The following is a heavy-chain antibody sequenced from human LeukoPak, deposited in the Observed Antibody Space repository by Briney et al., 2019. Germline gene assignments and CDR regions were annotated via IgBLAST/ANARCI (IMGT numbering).Heavy chain of an antibody. V-gene: IGHV3-30*02. CDR2: IRYDGSNK. CDR1: GFTFSSYG. J-gene: IGHJ6*03. Sequence: GGPLRLSCAASGFTFSSYGMHWVRQAPGKGLEWVAFIRYDGSNKYYADSVKGRFTISRDNSKNTLYLQMNSLRAEDTAVYYCAKDSSYGYYYYHMDVWGKGTTVTVSS. CDR3: AKDSSYGYYYYHMDV. D-gene: IGHD5-18*01.